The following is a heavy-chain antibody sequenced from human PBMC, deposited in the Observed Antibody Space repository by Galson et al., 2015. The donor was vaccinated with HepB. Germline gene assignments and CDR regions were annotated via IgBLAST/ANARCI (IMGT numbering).Heavy chain of an antibody. CDR2: IIPNFGTT. Sequence: SCKVSGGSFSRHAISWVRQAPGQGLEWMGGIIPNFGTTDYAQKFEGRVTITADKSTSTAYMELSSLTSEDTSVYYCAREGQLLYFGSDSSGVYHYLDFWGQVTLFTVSS. V-gene: IGHV1-69*06. J-gene: IGHJ4*02. CDR3: AREGQLLYFGSDSSGVYHYLDF. D-gene: IGHD3-22*01. CDR1: GGSFSRHA.